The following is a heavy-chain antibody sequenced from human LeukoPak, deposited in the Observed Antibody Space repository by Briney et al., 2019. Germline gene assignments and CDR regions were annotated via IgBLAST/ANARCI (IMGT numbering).Heavy chain of an antibody. J-gene: IGHJ5*02. V-gene: IGHV1-18*01. Sequence: GASVKVSCTASGYTFTSYAMNWVRQAPGQGLEWMGWISAYNGNTNYAQKLQGRVTMTTDTSTSTAYMELRSLRSDDTAVYYCARDEPSSGLVFDPWGQGTLVTVSS. CDR2: ISAYNGNT. CDR3: ARDEPSSGLVFDP. CDR1: GYTFTSYA. D-gene: IGHD6-25*01.